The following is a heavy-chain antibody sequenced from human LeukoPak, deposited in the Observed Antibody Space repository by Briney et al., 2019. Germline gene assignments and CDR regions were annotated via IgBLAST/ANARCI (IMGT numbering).Heavy chain of an antibody. CDR3: ARVPYYGSGSYYNDYMDV. Sequence: GGSLRLSCAASGFTFSSYAMSWVRQAPGKGLEWVSAISGSGGSTYYADSVKGRFTISRDNSKNTLYLQMNSLRAEDTAVYYCARVPYYGSGSYYNDYMDVWGKGTTVTISS. J-gene: IGHJ6*03. V-gene: IGHV3-23*01. CDR2: ISGSGGST. D-gene: IGHD3-10*01. CDR1: GFTFSSYA.